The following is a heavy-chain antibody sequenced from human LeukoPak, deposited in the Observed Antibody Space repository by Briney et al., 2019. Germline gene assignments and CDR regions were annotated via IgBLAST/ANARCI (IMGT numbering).Heavy chain of an antibody. V-gene: IGHV3-30-3*01. CDR3: ARGRDFWTGYYVV. D-gene: IGHD3/OR15-3a*01. J-gene: IGHJ4*02. Sequence: GGSLRLSCAASGFTFRTHAMHWVRQAPGKGLDWVAVISYDGTNKYYADSVKGRFTISRDNSKDTLYLQMNSLRAEDTGVYYCARGRDFWTGYYVVWGQGTLVTVSS. CDR2: ISYDGTNK. CDR1: GFTFRTHA.